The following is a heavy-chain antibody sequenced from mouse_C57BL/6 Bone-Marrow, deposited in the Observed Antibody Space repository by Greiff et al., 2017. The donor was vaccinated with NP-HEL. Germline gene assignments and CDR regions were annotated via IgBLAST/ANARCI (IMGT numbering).Heavy chain of an antibody. Sequence: QVQLQQPGAELVKPGASVKMSCKASGYNFTSYWITWVKQRPGQGLEWIGDIYPGSGSTNYNEKFKSKATLTVDTSSSTAYMQLSSLTSEDSAVYYCARRQLRLLYFDYWGQGTTLTVSS. J-gene: IGHJ2*01. CDR2: IYPGSGST. CDR1: GYNFTSYW. CDR3: ARRQLRLLYFDY. D-gene: IGHD3-2*02. V-gene: IGHV1-55*01.